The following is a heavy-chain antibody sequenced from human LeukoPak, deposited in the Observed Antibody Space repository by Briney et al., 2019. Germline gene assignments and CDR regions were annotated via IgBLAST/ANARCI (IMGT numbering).Heavy chain of an antibody. J-gene: IGHJ4*02. Sequence: GGSLRLSCAASGFTFSSYAMSWVRQAPGKGLEWVSAISGSGGSTYYADSVKGRFTISRDNSKNTLYLQMNSLRAEDTAVYYCAEKYGRYNWNYLDYWGQGTLVTVSS. V-gene: IGHV3-23*01. CDR3: AEKYGRYNWNYLDY. CDR2: ISGSGGST. CDR1: GFTFSSYA. D-gene: IGHD1-20*01.